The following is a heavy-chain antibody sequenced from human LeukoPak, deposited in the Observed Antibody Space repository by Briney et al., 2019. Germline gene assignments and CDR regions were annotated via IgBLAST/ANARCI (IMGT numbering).Heavy chain of an antibody. Sequence: GGSLRLSCAAPGFTFSSYWVHWVRQAPGKGLVWVSRIKSDGSNTNYADSVKGRFTISRDNAKNTLYLQMNSLRAEDTAVYYCARDRLGYYDSDYWGQGTLVTVSS. J-gene: IGHJ4*02. CDR3: ARDRLGYYDSDY. CDR1: GFTFSSYW. CDR2: IKSDGSNT. V-gene: IGHV3-74*01. D-gene: IGHD3-22*01.